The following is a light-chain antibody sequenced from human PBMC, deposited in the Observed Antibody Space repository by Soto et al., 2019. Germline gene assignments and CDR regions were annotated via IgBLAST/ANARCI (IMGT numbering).Light chain of an antibody. Sequence: IQLTQSPSSLSASVGDRVTITCRASQDIRGALAWYQQKPGKAPKILIYDVSSLQSGVPSRSTGRSGGTDFTLFTSTLHPQDFANCYSQQCNNYPIFFGQGTRLEIK. CDR1: QDIRGA. CDR2: DVS. CDR3: QQCNNYPIF. V-gene: IGKV1D-13*01. J-gene: IGKJ5*01.